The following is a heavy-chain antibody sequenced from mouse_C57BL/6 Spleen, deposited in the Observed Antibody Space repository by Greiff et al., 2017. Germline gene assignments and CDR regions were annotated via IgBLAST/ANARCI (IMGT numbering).Heavy chain of an antibody. CDR3: ARWETVVEDAMDY. CDR1: GYAFTNYL. Sequence: QVQLQQSGAELVRPGTSVKVSCKASGYAFTNYLIEWVKQRPGQGLEWIGVINPGSGGTNYNEKFKGKATLTADKSSSTAYMMLSSLTSEDSAVYFCARWETVVEDAMDYWGQGTSVTVSS. CDR2: INPGSGGT. V-gene: IGHV1-54*01. D-gene: IGHD1-1*01. J-gene: IGHJ4*01.